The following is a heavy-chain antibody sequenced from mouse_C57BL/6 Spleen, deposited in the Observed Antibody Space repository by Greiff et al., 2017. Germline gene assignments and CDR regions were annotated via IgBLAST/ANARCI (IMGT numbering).Heavy chain of an antibody. D-gene: IGHD4-1*01. V-gene: IGHV5-17*01. CDR2: ISSGSSTI. CDR3: ARATEDWDRYFDV. CDR1: GFTFSDYG. J-gene: IGHJ1*03. Sequence: EVQVVESGGGLVKPGGSLKLSCAASGFTFSDYGMHWVRQAPEKGLEWVAYISSGSSTIYYADTVKGRFTISRDNAKNTLFLQMTSLRSEDTAMYYCARATEDWDRYFDVWGTGTTVTVSS.